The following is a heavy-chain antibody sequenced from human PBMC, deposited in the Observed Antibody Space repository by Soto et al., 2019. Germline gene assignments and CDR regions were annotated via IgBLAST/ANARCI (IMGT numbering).Heavy chain of an antibody. CDR1: GGSISSSSYY. D-gene: IGHD5-12*01. V-gene: IGHV4-39*01. J-gene: IGHJ6*02. CDR2: IYYSGST. CDR3: SRGRISRDGYNYRYYYYGMDV. Sequence: LSLTCTVSGGSISSSSYYWGWIRQPPGKGLEWIGSIYYSGSTYYNPSLKSRVTISVDTSKNQFSLKLSSVTAADTAVYYCSRGRISRDGYNYRYYYYGMDVWGQGTTVTVSS.